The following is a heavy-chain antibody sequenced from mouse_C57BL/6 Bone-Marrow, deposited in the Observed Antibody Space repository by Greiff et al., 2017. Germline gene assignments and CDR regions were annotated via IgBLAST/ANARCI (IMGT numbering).Heavy chain of an antibody. V-gene: IGHV14-4*01. CDR1: GFNIKDDY. CDR3: TTWGY. J-gene: IGHJ2*01. Sequence: VQLKQSGAELVRPGASVKLSCTASGFNIKDDYMHWVKQRPEQGLEWIGWIDPENGDNEYASKVQGKATITADTSSNTAYLQLSSLTSEDTAVYYCTTWGYWGQGTTLTVSS. CDR2: IDPENGDN.